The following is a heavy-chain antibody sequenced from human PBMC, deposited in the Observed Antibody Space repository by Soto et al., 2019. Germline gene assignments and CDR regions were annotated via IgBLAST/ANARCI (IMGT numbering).Heavy chain of an antibody. Sequence: EVQLLESGGGLVQPGGSLRLSCVASGITFSTSAMGWVRQAPGRGREWVSTISDGGRSVYYADSVKGHFTISRDNFKNTLFLQMTSLRAEDSAVYYCAKLSSNSGWITFDLWGQGTLVTVSS. J-gene: IGHJ4*02. CDR1: GITFSTSA. D-gene: IGHD6-19*01. V-gene: IGHV3-23*01. CDR2: ISDGGRSV. CDR3: AKLSSNSGWITFDL.